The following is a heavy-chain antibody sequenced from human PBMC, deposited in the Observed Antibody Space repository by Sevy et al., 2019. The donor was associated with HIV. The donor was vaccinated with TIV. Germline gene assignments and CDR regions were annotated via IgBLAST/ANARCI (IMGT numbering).Heavy chain of an antibody. V-gene: IGHV3-23*01. J-gene: IGHJ4*02. Sequence: GGSLRLSCGASGFTFSNYAMSWVRQAPGKGLEWVSSISGSGDNTYNADSGKGRLTVSRDNSKNTLYLQMNSLRAEDTAVYYCAKDSGDDNYGLFDYWGQGTLVTVSS. CDR2: ISGSGDNT. CDR3: AKDSGDDNYGLFDY. D-gene: IGHD5-18*01. CDR1: GFTFSNYA.